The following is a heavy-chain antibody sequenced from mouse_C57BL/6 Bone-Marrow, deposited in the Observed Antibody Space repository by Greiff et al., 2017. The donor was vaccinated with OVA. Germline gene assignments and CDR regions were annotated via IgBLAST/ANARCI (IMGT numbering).Heavy chain of an antibody. CDR2: IDPSDSET. J-gene: IGHJ4*01. CDR3: ARSPYYDYDGYYAMDY. CDR1: GYTFTSYW. Sequence: QVQLQQPGAELVRPGSSVKLSCKASGYTFTSYWMHWVKQRPIQGLEWIGNIDPSDSETHYNQKFKDKATLTVDKSSSTAYMQLSSLTSEDSAVYYCARSPYYDYDGYYAMDYWGQGTSVTVSS. V-gene: IGHV1-52*01. D-gene: IGHD2-4*01.